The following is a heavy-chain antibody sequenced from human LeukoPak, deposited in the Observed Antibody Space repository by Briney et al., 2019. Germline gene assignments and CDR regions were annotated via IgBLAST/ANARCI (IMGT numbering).Heavy chain of an antibody. Sequence: ASVKVSCKASGGTFSSYAISWVRQAPGQGLEWMGGIIPIFGTANYAQKFQGRVTITADKSTSTAYVELSSLRSEDTAVYYCARDSFRGYDYVWGSYPWGQGTLVTVSS. D-gene: IGHD3-16*01. J-gene: IGHJ5*02. CDR1: GGTFSSYA. CDR2: IIPIFGTA. V-gene: IGHV1-69*06. CDR3: ARDSFRGYDYVWGSYP.